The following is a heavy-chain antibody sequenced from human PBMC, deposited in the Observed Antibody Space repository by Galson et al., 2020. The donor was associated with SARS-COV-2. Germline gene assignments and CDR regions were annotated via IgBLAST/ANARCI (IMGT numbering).Heavy chain of an antibody. CDR2: ISAGGGPT. CDR1: GFTLSSYD. Sequence: GESLKISCEGSGFTLSSYDNSWVRQAPGKGLEWVSVISAGGGPTYYADSVKGRFTISRDSSKNTLYMQMNSLRAEDTAVYYCAKPYCSGGRCVNYIDSWGQGTRVTGSA. CDR3: AKPYCSGGRCVNYIDS. J-gene: IGHJ4*02. V-gene: IGHV3-23*01. D-gene: IGHD2-15*01.